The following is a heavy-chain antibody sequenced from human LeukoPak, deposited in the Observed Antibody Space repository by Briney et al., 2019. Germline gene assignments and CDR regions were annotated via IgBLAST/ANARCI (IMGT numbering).Heavy chain of an antibody. V-gene: IGHV1-18*01. CDR1: GYTXTSYG. CDR3: ARDPALVVPAAMPYNWFDP. Sequence: ASVKVSCKASGYTXTSYGISGVRQAPGQGLEWMGWISAYNGNTNYAQKLQGRVTMTTDTSTSTAYMELRSLRSDDTAVYYCARDPALVVPAAMPYNWFDPWGQGTLVTVSS. D-gene: IGHD2-2*01. CDR2: ISAYNGNT. J-gene: IGHJ5*02.